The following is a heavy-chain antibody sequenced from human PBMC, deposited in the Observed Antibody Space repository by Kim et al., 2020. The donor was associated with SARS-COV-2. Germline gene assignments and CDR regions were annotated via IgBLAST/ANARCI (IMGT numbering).Heavy chain of an antibody. J-gene: IGHJ4*02. CDR1: GFTFSNAW. CDR2: IKSKTDGGTT. CDR3: TTDGFFGITMVRGDL. V-gene: IGHV3-15*01. Sequence: GGSLRLSCAASGFTFSNAWMSWVRQAPGKGLEWVGRIKSKTDGGTTDYAAPVKGRFTISRDDSKNTLYLQMNSVKTEDTAVYYCTTDGFFGITMVRGDLWGQGTLVTVSS. D-gene: IGHD3-10*01.